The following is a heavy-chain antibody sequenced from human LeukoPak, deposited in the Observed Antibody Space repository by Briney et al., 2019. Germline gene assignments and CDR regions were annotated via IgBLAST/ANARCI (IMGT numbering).Heavy chain of an antibody. CDR3: ARKYSYDSTAHNTYFFDF. D-gene: IGHD3-22*01. V-gene: IGHV5-51*01. J-gene: IGHJ4*02. Sequence: GESLKISCKGSGYTFTSYWIGWVRQMPGKGLEWMGIIYPGDSDTRYSPSFQGQVTISADKSISTAYLQWSSLKASDTAMYYCARKYSYDSTAHNTYFFDFWGQGTPVTVSS. CDR2: IYPGDSDT. CDR1: GYTFTSYW.